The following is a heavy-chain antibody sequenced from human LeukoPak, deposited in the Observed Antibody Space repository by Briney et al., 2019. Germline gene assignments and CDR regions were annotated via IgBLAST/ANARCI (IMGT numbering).Heavy chain of an antibody. CDR2: ISSSSSYI. CDR1: GFTFSSYS. J-gene: IGHJ4*02. D-gene: IGHD3-3*01. V-gene: IGHV3-21*01. Sequence: GGSLRLSCAASGFTFSSYSMNWVRQAPGKGLEWVSSISSSSSYIYYADSVKGRFTISRDNAKNSLYLQMNSLRADDTAVYYCARVGPNYDFWSGYMNDYWGQGTLVTVSS. CDR3: ARVGPNYDFWSGYMNDY.